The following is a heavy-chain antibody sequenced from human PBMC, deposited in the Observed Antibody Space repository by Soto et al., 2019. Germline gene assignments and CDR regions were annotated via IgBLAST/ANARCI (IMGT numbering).Heavy chain of an antibody. D-gene: IGHD5-18*01. V-gene: IGHV3-73*01. Sequence: HPGGSLRLSCAASGFTFSGSAMHWVRQASGKGLEWVGRIRSKANSYATAYAASVKGRFTISRDDSKNTAYLQMNSLKTEDTAVYYCTRHLRERYSYGSDDFDIWGQVTMVTVS. CDR2: IRSKANSYAT. CDR1: GFTFSGSA. CDR3: TRHLRERYSYGSDDFDI. J-gene: IGHJ3*02.